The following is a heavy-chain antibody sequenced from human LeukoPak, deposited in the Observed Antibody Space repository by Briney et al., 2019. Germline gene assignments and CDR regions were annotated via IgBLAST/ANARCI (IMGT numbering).Heavy chain of an antibody. D-gene: IGHD3/OR15-3a*01. Sequence: SETLSLTCTVSGGSIRSSSYYWGWIRQPPGKGLEWIGSIYYSGSTYYNPSYYNGSTYYNPSLKSRVTISVDTSKNQFSLRLRYVTAADTAVYYCARGQIYDYWTPVSWKFDLWGRGTLVIVSS. CDR1: GGSIRSSSYY. CDR2: IYYSGSTYYNPSYYNGST. J-gene: IGHJ2*01. CDR3: ARGQIYDYWTPVSWKFDL. V-gene: IGHV4-39*07.